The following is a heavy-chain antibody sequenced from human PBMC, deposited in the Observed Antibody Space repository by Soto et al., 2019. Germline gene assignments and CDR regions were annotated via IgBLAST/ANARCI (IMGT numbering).Heavy chain of an antibody. D-gene: IGHD2-2*01. J-gene: IGHJ4*02. Sequence: QVQLVESGGGVVQPGRSLRLSCAASGFTFSSYGMHWVRQAPGKGLEWVAVIWYDGSNKYYADSVKGRFTISSDNSKNTLYLQMNSLRAEDTAVYYCARDYLTIFDYWGQGTLVTVSS. CDR1: GFTFSSYG. V-gene: IGHV3-33*01. CDR2: IWYDGSNK. CDR3: ARDYLTIFDY.